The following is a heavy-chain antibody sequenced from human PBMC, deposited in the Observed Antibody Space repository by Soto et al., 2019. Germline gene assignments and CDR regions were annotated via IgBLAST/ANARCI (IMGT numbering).Heavy chain of an antibody. Sequence: EVQLVESGGGLIQPGGSLRLSCAVSGFTVSNNYMSWVRQAPGKGLEGVSVIYSGGYTAYGDSVKGRFTISRDNSKNTLYPQTKSRRPADTAVFSGAGQPGGGGYWGQGTLVTVSS. CDR2: IYSGGYT. CDR3: AGQPGGGGY. V-gene: IGHV3-53*01. J-gene: IGHJ4*02. CDR1: GFTVSNNY. D-gene: IGHD3-10*01.